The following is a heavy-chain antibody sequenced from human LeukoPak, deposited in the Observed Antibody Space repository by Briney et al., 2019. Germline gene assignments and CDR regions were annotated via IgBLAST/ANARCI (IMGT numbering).Heavy chain of an antibody. CDR3: AKTYYNFWSGYFKGFFDY. Sequence: SETLSLTCTVSGGSISSSSYYWGWIRQPPGKGLEWIGSIYYSGSTYYNPSLKSRVTISVGTSKNQFSLKLSSVTAADTAVYYCAKTYYNFWSGYFKGFFDYWGQETLVTVSS. J-gene: IGHJ4*02. CDR1: GGSISSSSYY. D-gene: IGHD3-3*01. CDR2: IYYSGST. V-gene: IGHV4-39*01.